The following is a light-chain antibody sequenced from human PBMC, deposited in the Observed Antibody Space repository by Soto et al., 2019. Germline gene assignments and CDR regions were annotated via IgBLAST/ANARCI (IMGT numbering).Light chain of an antibody. CDR1: QGISNY. Sequence: DIQLTHAPSFCPASVAPSVPITDRASQGISNYLAWYQQKPGKAPKLLIYSASTLQSGVPSRFSGSGSGTEYTLTISSLQPEDFATYYCQQLNNYPLTFGEGTKVDIK. CDR2: SAS. CDR3: QQLNNYPLT. V-gene: IGKV1-9*01. J-gene: IGKJ4*01.